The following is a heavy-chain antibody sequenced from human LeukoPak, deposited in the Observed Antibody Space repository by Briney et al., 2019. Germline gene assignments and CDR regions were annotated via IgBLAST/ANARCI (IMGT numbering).Heavy chain of an antibody. V-gene: IGHV3-21*01. J-gene: IGHJ4*02. CDR3: ARDLTTVIAHVLYFDS. CDR1: GFTFSDYS. D-gene: IGHD4-11*01. Sequence: VGSLRLSCVASGFTFSDYSMDWVRQSPGKGLEWVASISSTTTYIFYADSVKGRFTISRDNAKNSLYLQMNSLRAEDTAVYYCARDLTTVIAHVLYFDSWGQGTLVTVSS. CDR2: ISSTTTYI.